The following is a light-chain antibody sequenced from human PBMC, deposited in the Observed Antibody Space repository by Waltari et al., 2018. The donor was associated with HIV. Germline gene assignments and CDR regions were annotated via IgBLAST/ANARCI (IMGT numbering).Light chain of an antibody. V-gene: IGLV4-69*01. J-gene: IGLJ3*02. CDR3: QTWGTGV. CDR2: LNSDGSH. Sequence: QLVLTQSPSASASLGASVKLTCTLRSGHSSYAIAWHQQQPEKGPRYLMKLNSDGSHSKGDVLPDRFSGSSSGTGRSLTISSLQSEDEADYYCQTWGTGVLGGGTQLTVL. CDR1: SGHSSYA.